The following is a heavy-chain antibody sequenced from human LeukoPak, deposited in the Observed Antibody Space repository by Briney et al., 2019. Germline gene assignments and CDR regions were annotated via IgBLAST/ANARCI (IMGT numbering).Heavy chain of an antibody. CDR3: AGGYAFDV. V-gene: IGHV6-1*01. CDR2: TYYRSQWYN. Sequence: SQTLSLTCAIPGDSVSNNNYAWNWIRQSPSRGLEWLGRTYYRSQWYNDYARSVMSRISVDPDTSKNQFSLHLSSVTPDDTAIYYCAGGYAFDVWGQGTMVTVSS. CDR1: GDSVSNNNYA. J-gene: IGHJ3*01.